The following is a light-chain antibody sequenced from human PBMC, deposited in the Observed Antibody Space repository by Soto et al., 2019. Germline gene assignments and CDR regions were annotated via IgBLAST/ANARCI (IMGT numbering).Light chain of an antibody. V-gene: IGKV3-20*01. CDR3: QQYGSSLGVT. Sequence: EVVMTQSPVTLSVSPGDRATLSCRASQSVDTNVAWYQQKPGQAPRLLIYGASSRATGIPDRFSGSGSGTDFTLTISRLEPEDSAVYYCQQYGSSLGVTFGGGTKVEIK. CDR2: GAS. J-gene: IGKJ4*01. CDR1: QSVDTN.